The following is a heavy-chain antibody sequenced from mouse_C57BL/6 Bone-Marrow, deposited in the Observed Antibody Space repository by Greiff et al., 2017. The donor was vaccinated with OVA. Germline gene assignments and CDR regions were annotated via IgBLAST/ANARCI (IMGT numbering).Heavy chain of an antibody. J-gene: IGHJ3*01. V-gene: IGHV14-4*01. D-gene: IGHD2-4*01. CDR1: GFNFKDDY. CDR3: TSYDYGRGTWFAY. Sequence: EVQLQQSGAELVRPGASVKLSCTASGFNFKDDYMHWVKQRPEQGLEWIGWIDPENGDTEYASKFQGKATITADTSSNTAYLQLSSLTSEDTAVYYCTSYDYGRGTWFAYWGQGTLVTVSA. CDR2: IDPENGDT.